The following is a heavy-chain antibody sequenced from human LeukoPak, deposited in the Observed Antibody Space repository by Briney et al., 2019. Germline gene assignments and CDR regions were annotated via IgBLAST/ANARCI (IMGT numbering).Heavy chain of an antibody. CDR1: RGSIRTYY. CDR2: IYYSGST. V-gene: IGHV4-59*08. CDR3: ARIKSAPAVARGGYYYYYGMDV. Sequence: SETLSLTRTVSRGSIRTYYWSWIRQSPGKGLEWIGYIYYSGSTNYNPSLKSRVTISVDTSKNQFSLKLSSVTAADTAVYYCARIKSAPAVARGGYYYYYGMDVWGQGTTVTVSS. D-gene: IGHD6-19*01. J-gene: IGHJ6*02.